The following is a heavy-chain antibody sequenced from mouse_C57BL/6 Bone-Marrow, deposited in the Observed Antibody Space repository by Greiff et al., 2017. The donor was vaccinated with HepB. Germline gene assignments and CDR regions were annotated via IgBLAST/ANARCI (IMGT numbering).Heavy chain of an antibody. D-gene: IGHD2-4*01. CDR1: GFTFSDYY. V-gene: IGHV5-12*01. CDR2: ISNGGGST. Sequence: DVHLVESGGGLVQPGGSLKLSCAASGFTFSDYYMYWVRQTPEKRLEWVAYISNGGGSTYYPDTVKGRFTISRDNAKNTLYLQMSRLKSEDTAMYYCARQRDYDFYAMDYWGQGTSVTVSS. J-gene: IGHJ4*01. CDR3: ARQRDYDFYAMDY.